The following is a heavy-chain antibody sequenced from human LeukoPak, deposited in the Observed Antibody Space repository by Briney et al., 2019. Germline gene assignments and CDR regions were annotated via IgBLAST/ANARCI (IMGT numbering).Heavy chain of an antibody. V-gene: IGHV5-51*01. CDR2: MYPGDSDT. Sequence: PGESLKITCKGSGYNFTNYWIGWGRQMSGEGLEWMGIMYPGDSDTRYSPSFQGQVTISADRSISTAYLQWSSLKASDTAMYYCARQSHSITDYWGQGTLVTVSS. D-gene: IGHD1-14*01. CDR1: GYNFTNYW. J-gene: IGHJ4*02. CDR3: ARQSHSITDY.